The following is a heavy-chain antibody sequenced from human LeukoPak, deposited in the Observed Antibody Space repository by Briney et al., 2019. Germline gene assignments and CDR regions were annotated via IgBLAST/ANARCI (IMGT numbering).Heavy chain of an antibody. J-gene: IGHJ4*02. Sequence: PGGSLRLSCAASGFTFSSYAMHWVRQAPGKGLEWVAVISYDGSNKYYADSVKGRFTISRDNSKNTLYLQMNSLRAEDTAVYYCARDRVSSSWYEFDYWGQGTLVTVSS. CDR1: GFTFSSYA. CDR2: ISYDGSNK. D-gene: IGHD6-13*01. V-gene: IGHV3-30-3*01. CDR3: ARDRVSSSWYEFDY.